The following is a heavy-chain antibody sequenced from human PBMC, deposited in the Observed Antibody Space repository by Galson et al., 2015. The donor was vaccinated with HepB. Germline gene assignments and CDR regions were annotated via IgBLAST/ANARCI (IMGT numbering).Heavy chain of an antibody. Sequence: SVKVSCKVSGYTLTELSMHWVRQAPGKGLEWMGGFDPEDGETIYVQKFQGRVTMTEDTSTDTAYMELSSLRSEDTAVYYCATTNYYYYYMDVWGKGTTVTVSS. J-gene: IGHJ6*03. CDR2: FDPEDGET. V-gene: IGHV1-24*01. CDR1: GYTLTELS. CDR3: ATTNYYYYYMDV.